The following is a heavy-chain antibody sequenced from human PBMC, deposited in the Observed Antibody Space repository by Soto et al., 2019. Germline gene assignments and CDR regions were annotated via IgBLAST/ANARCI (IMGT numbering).Heavy chain of an antibody. CDR3: ARDISFGAYDL. V-gene: IGHV3-33*01. Sequence: PGGSLRLSCAASGFTFSRHGMQWARQAPGKGLEWVALIWYDGTRESYADSVKGRFTISRDQSESTLYLQMNRLRADDTAVYYCARDISFGAYDLWGQDTLVLVSS. CDR1: GFTFSRHG. J-gene: IGHJ1*01. CDR2: IWYDGTRE. D-gene: IGHD1-1*01.